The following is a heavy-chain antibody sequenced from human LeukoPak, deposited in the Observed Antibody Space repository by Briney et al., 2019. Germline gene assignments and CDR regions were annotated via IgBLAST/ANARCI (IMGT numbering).Heavy chain of an antibody. CDR3: AREEEWLVSYFDY. V-gene: IGHV3-7*01. CDR2: IKQDGSEK. J-gene: IGHJ4*02. Sequence: GGSLRLSCAASGITFSSYWMSWVRQAPGKGLEWVANIKQDGSEKYYVDSVKGRFTISRDNAKNSLYLQMNSLRAEDTAVYYCAREEEWLVSYFDYWGQGTLVTVSS. D-gene: IGHD6-19*01. CDR1: GITFSSYW.